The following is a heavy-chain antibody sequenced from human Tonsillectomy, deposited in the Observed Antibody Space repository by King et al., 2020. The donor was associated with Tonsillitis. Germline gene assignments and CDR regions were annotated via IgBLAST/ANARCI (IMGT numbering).Heavy chain of an antibody. Sequence: QLVQSGGGVVQPGRSLRLSCAASGFTFSSYAMHWVRQAPGEGLEWVALISYDGSNEYYADSVKGRFTISRDNSKNTLYLQMNSLRAEDTAVYYCARSRVTGYCSGGNRYGGVYYFDYWGQGTLVTVSS. CDR2: ISYDGSNE. V-gene: IGHV3-30*04. CDR3: ARSRVTGYCSGGNRYGGVYYFDY. J-gene: IGHJ4*02. D-gene: IGHD2-15*01. CDR1: GFTFSSYA.